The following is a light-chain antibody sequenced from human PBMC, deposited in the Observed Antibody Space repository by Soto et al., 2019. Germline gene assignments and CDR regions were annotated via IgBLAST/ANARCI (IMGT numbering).Light chain of an antibody. CDR2: KAS. CDR3: QQYNSYPLT. V-gene: IGKV1-5*03. J-gene: IGKJ4*01. CDR1: QSISSW. Sequence: DIQMTQSPSTLSSSVGDRVTITFRASQSISSWLAWYQQKPGKAPKLLIYKASSLESGVPSRFSGSGSGTEFTLTISSLQPDDFATYYCQQYNSYPLTFGGGTKVDIK.